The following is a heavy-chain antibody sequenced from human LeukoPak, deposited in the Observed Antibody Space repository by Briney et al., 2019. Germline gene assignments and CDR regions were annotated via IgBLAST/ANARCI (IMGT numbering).Heavy chain of an antibody. CDR1: GFTFSIYE. CDR2: ISLSGSTI. D-gene: IGHD2-15*01. V-gene: IGHV3-48*03. Sequence: GGSLRLSCATSGFTFSIYEMNWVRQAPGKGLEWVSYISLSGSTIYYADSVKGRFTISRDNAKNSLYLQMNSLRAEDTAVYYCARDSIVDGAFDIWGQGTMVTVSS. CDR3: ARDSIVDGAFDI. J-gene: IGHJ3*02.